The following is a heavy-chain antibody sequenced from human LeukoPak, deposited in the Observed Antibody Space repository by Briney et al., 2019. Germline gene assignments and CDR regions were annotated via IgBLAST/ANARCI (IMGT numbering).Heavy chain of an antibody. CDR2: IYTSGST. Sequence: PSETLSLTCTVSGCSFSSYYWSWIRQPPGKGLEWIGRIYTSGSTNYYASLKRRVSMSVDKSKKQFFLKLSYVMAADTTVFYCAGENSGSCREFDYWGEGTLVTVSS. J-gene: IGHJ4*02. CDR1: GCSFSSYY. CDR3: AGENSGSCREFDY. V-gene: IGHV4-4*07. D-gene: IGHD1-26*01.